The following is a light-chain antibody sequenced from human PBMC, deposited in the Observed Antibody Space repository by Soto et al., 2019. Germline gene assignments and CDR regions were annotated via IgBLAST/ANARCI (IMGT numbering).Light chain of an antibody. CDR1: QGIRNY. Sequence: DIQMTQSPSSLAASVGDRVTITCRASQGIRNYLVWYQQKPGKPPKPLIFSASTLQSWVPSRFSGSGSGTHFTLTISSLQPEDVATYYCQQAKTAPLTFGGGTRVEL. J-gene: IGKJ4*01. CDR3: QQAKTAPLT. V-gene: IGKV1-27*01. CDR2: SAS.